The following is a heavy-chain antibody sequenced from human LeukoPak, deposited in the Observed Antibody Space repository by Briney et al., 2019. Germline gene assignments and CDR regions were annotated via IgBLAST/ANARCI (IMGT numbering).Heavy chain of an antibody. D-gene: IGHD1-1*01. CDR2: ISSTGSYI. CDR1: GFNLNSYM. CDR3: TRVAQSGPTGWFDP. V-gene: IGHV3-21*01. J-gene: IGHJ5*02. Sequence: GGSLRLSCAASGFNLNSYMLNWVRQAPGKGLEWVSSISSTGSYIYYADSVKGRFTISRDNPGNVVYLQMDSLRAGDTAVYYCTRVAQSGPTGWFDPWGQGTLVTVSS.